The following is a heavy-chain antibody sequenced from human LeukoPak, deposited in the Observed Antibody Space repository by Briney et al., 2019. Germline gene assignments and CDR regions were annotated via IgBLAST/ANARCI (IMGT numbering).Heavy chain of an antibody. D-gene: IGHD5-12*01. Sequence: PGGSLRLSCAASGFTFSSYAMSWVRQAPEKGLEWVSGISDSGGSTYYADSVKGRFTISRDNSKNTLYLQMNSLRAEDTAVYYCAKPVDIVMSNWFDPWGQGTLVTVSS. CDR2: ISDSGGST. CDR1: GFTFSSYA. CDR3: AKPVDIVMSNWFDP. J-gene: IGHJ5*02. V-gene: IGHV3-23*01.